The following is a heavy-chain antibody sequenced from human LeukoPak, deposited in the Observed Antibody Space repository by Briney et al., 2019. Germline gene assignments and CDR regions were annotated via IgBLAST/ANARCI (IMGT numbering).Heavy chain of an antibody. D-gene: IGHD3-16*02. J-gene: IGHJ4*02. CDR2: INPSGGST. CDR3: ARGEPKLGRRITFGGVIVYRPAHSFDY. Sequence: ASVKVSCKASGYTFTSYYMHWVRQAPGQGLEWMGIINPSGGSTSYAQKFQGRVTMTRDMSTSTVYTELSSLRSEDTAVYYCARGEPKLGRRITFGGVIVYRPAHSFDYWGQGTLVTVSS. V-gene: IGHV1-46*01. CDR1: GYTFTSYY.